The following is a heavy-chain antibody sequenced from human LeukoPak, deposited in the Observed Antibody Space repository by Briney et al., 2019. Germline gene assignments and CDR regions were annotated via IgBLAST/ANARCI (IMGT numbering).Heavy chain of an antibody. J-gene: IGHJ4*01. CDR2: IYSGGDT. Sequence: GGSLRLSCAASGFTVNNNYMSWVRQAPGKGLEWGSIIYSGGDTNYADSVKGRLTISRDNSKNTLFLQMNSLRADDTAVYSCARVDYGSGSYFDLWGQGTLVTVSS. D-gene: IGHD3-10*01. CDR1: GFTVNNNY. CDR3: ARVDYGSGSYFDL. V-gene: IGHV3-66*01.